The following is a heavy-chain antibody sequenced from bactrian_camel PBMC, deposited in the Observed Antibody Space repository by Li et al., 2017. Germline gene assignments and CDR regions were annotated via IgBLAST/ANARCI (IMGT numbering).Heavy chain of an antibody. CDR3: AADRSRMTTMQVLGFTPRY. CDR1: GLVYPFWS. CDR2: IDSRGTT. V-gene: IGHV3S63*01. Sequence: QVQLVESGGGSVQAGGSVTLSCATSGLVYPFWSMAWFRQAPGKEREGVARIDSRGTTEYVDSVKGRFTISKDNVKNTLYLQMDSLKPEDTAMYYCAADRSRMTTMQVLGFTPRYWGQGTQVTVS. J-gene: IGHJ4*01. D-gene: IGHD3*01.